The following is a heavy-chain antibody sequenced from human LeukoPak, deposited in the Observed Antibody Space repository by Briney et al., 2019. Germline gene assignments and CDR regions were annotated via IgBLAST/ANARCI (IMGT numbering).Heavy chain of an antibody. D-gene: IGHD5-18*01. CDR1: GDSISTYH. CDR3: ARDKRHSYGRYFAH. Sequence: SETLSLTCSVSGDSISTYHWNWIRKPPGKGLEWMAYMQSTGNSKYNASLKRRATMSVDTSKNQVVLNLSSVTAADTAVYYCARDKRHSYGRYFAHWGQGMLVTVSS. J-gene: IGHJ4*02. V-gene: IGHV4-59*01. CDR2: MQSTGNS.